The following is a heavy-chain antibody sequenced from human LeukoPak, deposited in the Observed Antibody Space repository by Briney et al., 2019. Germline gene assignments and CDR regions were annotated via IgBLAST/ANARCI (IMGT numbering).Heavy chain of an antibody. D-gene: IGHD1-1*01. J-gene: IGHJ6*03. V-gene: IGHV1-2*02. CDR1: GYTFTGYY. CDR2: INPNSGGT. Sequence: GASVKVSCKASGYTFTGYYMHWVRQAPGQGLEWMGWINPNSGGTNYAQKFQGRVTMTRDTSISTAYMELSRLRSDDTAVYYCARVNPGYYYYMDVWGNGTTVIISS. CDR3: ARVNPGYYYYMDV.